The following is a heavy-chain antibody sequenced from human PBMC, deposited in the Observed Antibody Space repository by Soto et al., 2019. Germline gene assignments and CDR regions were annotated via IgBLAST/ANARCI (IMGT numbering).Heavy chain of an antibody. CDR1: GFTFISYD. J-gene: IGHJ3*02. CDR3: ARSLIFGVVQDAFDI. Sequence: GGSLRLSCAASGFTFISYDMHWVRQATGKGLEWVSAIGTAGDTYYPGSVKGRFTISRENAKNSLYLQMNSLRAEDTAVYYCARSLIFGVVQDAFDIWGQGTMVTVSS. CDR2: IGTAGDT. V-gene: IGHV3-13*01. D-gene: IGHD3-3*01.